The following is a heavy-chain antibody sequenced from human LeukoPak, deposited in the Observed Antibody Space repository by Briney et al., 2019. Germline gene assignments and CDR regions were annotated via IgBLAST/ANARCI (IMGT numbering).Heavy chain of an antibody. V-gene: IGHV1-69*13. D-gene: IGHD3-9*01. Sequence: SVKVSCKASGGTFSSYAISWVRQAPAQGLEWMGGIIPIFGTANYAQKFQGRVTITADESTSTAYMELSSLRSEDTAVYYCAYILTGYASGSEEYYFDYWGQGTLVTVSS. CDR3: AYILTGYASGSEEYYFDY. J-gene: IGHJ4*02. CDR1: GGTFSSYA. CDR2: IIPIFGTA.